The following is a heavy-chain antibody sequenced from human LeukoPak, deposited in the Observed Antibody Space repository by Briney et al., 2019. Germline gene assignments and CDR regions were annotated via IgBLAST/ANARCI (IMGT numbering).Heavy chain of an antibody. V-gene: IGHV1-24*01. Sequence: GASVKVSCKVSGYTLTELSMHWVRQAPGKGLEWMGGFDPEDGETIYAQKFQGGVTMTEDTSTDTAYMELSSLRSEDTAVYYCATDAGGYSGSYSSYYYYMDVWGKGTTVTVSS. CDR1: GYTLTELS. D-gene: IGHD1-26*01. CDR3: ATDAGGYSGSYSSYYYYMDV. J-gene: IGHJ6*03. CDR2: FDPEDGET.